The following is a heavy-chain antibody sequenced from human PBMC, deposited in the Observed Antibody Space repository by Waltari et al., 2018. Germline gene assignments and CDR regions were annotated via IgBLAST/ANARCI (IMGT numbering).Heavy chain of an antibody. Sequence: VQLVQSGAEVKKPGASVKVSCKASGYTFTSYAINWVRPATGQGLEWMGWMNPNSGNTGYAQKFQGRVTITRNTSISTAYMELSSLRSEDTAVYYCARGPLNTLNDWFDPWGQGTLVTVSS. J-gene: IGHJ5*02. CDR3: ARGPLNTLNDWFDP. CDR1: GYTFTSYA. D-gene: IGHD2-2*02. V-gene: IGHV1-8*03. CDR2: MNPNSGNT.